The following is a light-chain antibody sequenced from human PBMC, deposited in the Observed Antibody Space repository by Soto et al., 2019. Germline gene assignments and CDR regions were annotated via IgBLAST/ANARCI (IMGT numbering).Light chain of an antibody. CDR2: DDD. CDR1: SSNTGAGND. V-gene: IGLV1-51*01. J-gene: IGLJ1*01. Sequence: QSVLTQPPSVSGAPGQRVTISCTGSSSNTGAGNDVHWYQQLPGTAPKLLIYDDDKRPSGIPDRFSGSKSGTSATLGITGFQTGDEADHYCGSWDSSLSAYVFGTGTKLTVL. CDR3: GSWDSSLSAYV.